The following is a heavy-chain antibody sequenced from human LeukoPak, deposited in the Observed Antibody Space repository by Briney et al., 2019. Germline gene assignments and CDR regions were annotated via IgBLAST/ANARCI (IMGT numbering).Heavy chain of an antibody. Sequence: PSETLSLTCTVPGGSISSYYWSWIRQPPGKGLEWIGEINHSGSTNYNPSLKSRVTISVDTSKNQFSLKLSSVTAADTAVYYCARGRLGYLEWPYNWFDPWGQGTLVTVSS. V-gene: IGHV4-34*01. CDR1: GGSISSYY. J-gene: IGHJ5*02. CDR3: ARGRLGYLEWPYNWFDP. CDR2: INHSGST. D-gene: IGHD3-3*01.